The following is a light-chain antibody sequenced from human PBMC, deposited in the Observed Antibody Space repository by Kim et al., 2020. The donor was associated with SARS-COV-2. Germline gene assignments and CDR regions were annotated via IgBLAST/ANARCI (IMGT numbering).Light chain of an antibody. V-gene: IGKV3-15*01. CDR3: QQYNNWPPLT. Sequence: EIVMTQSPATLSVSPGETATLSCRASQRVANNIGWYQQKPGQAPRLLIYGASTRVTGVPARFSGSGSGTEFTLTINSLQSEDFAVYYCQQYNNWPPLTFGGGTKVDIK. J-gene: IGKJ4*01. CDR2: GAS. CDR1: QRVANN.